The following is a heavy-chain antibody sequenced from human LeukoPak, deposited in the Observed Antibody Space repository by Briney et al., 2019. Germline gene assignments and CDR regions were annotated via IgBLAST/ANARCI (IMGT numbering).Heavy chain of an antibody. Sequence: GGTLRLSCAASGFIFSSHGMNWVRQAPGKGLEWVSAISGSGGSTYYADSVKGRFTISRDNSKNTLYLQMNSLRVEDTAVYYCAKDGDYVWGSYRMDYWGQGTLVTVSS. CDR3: AKDGDYVWGSYRMDY. CDR2: ISGSGGST. CDR1: GFIFSSHG. J-gene: IGHJ4*02. V-gene: IGHV3-23*01. D-gene: IGHD3-16*02.